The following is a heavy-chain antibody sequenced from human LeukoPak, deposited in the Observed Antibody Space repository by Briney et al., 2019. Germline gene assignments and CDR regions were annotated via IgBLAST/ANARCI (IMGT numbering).Heavy chain of an antibody. Sequence: GGSLRLSCAASGFTFSSYGMHWVRQAPGKGLEWVAVISYDGSDKYYADSVKGRFTISRDNSKNTLYLQMNSLRAEDTAVYYCAKANRVGSGSYYTYYYYYMDVWGKGTTVTISS. CDR1: GFTFSSYG. J-gene: IGHJ6*03. CDR2: ISYDGSDK. CDR3: AKANRVGSGSYYTYYYYYMDV. V-gene: IGHV3-30*18. D-gene: IGHD3-10*01.